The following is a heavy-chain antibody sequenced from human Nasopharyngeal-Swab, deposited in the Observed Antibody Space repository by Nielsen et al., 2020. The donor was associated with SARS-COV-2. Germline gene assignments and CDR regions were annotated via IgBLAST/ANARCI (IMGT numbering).Heavy chain of an antibody. D-gene: IGHD3-10*01. CDR2: INTNTGNP. J-gene: IGHJ6*03. Sequence: ASVKVSCKASGYTFTSYAMNWVRQAPGQGLEWMGWINTNTGNPTYAQGFTGRFVFSLDTSVSTAYLQISSLKVEDTAVYYCARAAELHLPLYMDVWGKGTTVTFSS. CDR1: GYTFTSYA. V-gene: IGHV7-4-1*02. CDR3: ARAAELHLPLYMDV.